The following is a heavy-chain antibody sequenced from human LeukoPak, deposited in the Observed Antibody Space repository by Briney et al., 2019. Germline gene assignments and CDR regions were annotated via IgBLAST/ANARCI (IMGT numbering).Heavy chain of an antibody. D-gene: IGHD1-1*01. CDR3: ARDRGTWNDDGFDY. CDR2: IKQDGSEK. J-gene: IGHJ4*02. V-gene: IGHV3-7*01. CDR1: GFTFSTYW. Sequence: GGSLRLSCAASGFTFSTYWMTWVRQAPGKGLEWVANIKQDGSEKYFVDSVKGRFSISRDNAKNSLYLQMNSLRAEDTAVYYCARDRGTWNDDGFDYWGQGTLVTVSS.